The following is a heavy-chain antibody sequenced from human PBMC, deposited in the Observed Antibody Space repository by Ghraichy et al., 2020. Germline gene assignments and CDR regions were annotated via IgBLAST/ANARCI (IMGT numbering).Heavy chain of an antibody. CDR3: TKGPGYASSKFYFDY. D-gene: IGHD2-2*03. CDR1: GFKFEDHA. J-gene: IGHJ4*02. V-gene: IGHV3-9*01. Sequence: GGSLRLSCAASGFKFEDHAMHWVRKAPGKGLEWVSGVSWNSGNIGYADSVKGRFTTSRDNAKNSLYLQMNSLRTEDTAFYYCTKGPGYASSKFYFDYWGQGILVTVSS. CDR2: VSWNSGNI.